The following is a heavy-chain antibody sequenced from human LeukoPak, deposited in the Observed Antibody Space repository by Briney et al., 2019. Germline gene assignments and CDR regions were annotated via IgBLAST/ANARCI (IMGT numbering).Heavy chain of an antibody. Sequence: GGSLRLSCAVSGLTFSNFRMSWVRQAPGKGLEWVAHIKQDGSEEFYVDSVKGRFTISRDNAKNSLYLQMSSLRAEDTAVYYCARNEADYLGHGTLVTVSS. V-gene: IGHV3-7*01. J-gene: IGHJ4*01. CDR1: GLTFSNFR. CDR2: IKQDGSEE. CDR3: ARNEADY.